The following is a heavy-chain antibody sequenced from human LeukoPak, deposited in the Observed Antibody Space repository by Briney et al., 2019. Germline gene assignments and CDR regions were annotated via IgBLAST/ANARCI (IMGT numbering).Heavy chain of an antibody. CDR1: GFVFSSYW. CDR3: ARWRRDGYSVDY. J-gene: IGHJ4*02. V-gene: IGHV3-74*01. D-gene: IGHD5-24*01. CDR2: IKYDGSST. Sequence: GGSLRLSCVGSGFVFSSYWMHWVRQAPGKGLVWVSRIKYDGSSTNYADSVKGRFTISRDNAKNTLYLQMNSLRAEDTAVYYCARWRRDGYSVDYWGQGTLVTVSS.